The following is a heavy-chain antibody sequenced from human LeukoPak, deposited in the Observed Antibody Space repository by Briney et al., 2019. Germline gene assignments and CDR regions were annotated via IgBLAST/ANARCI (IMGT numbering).Heavy chain of an antibody. Sequence: ASETLSLTCTVSGDSINTKSYYWGWIRQPPGKGLEWIGSIYYSGNTYYNPSLKSRVTLSIDTSKNQFSLRLSSVTAADTAVYYCARHSYGTFDYWSQGTLVTVSS. J-gene: IGHJ4*02. CDR3: ARHSYGTFDY. D-gene: IGHD5-18*01. V-gene: IGHV4-39*01. CDR1: GDSINTKSYY. CDR2: IYYSGNT.